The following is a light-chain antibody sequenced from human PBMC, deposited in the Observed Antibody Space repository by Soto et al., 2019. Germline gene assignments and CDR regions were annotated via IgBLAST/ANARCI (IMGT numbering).Light chain of an antibody. Sequence: QSALTQPASVSGSPGQSITISCTGTSSDVGSYNLVSWYQQHPGKAPKLMIYEGSKRPSGVSNRFSGSKSGNTASLTISGLQAADEADYYCCAYAGSRTLYVFGTGTKLTV. CDR2: EGS. CDR3: CAYAGSRTLYV. CDR1: SSDVGSYNL. V-gene: IGLV2-23*01. J-gene: IGLJ1*01.